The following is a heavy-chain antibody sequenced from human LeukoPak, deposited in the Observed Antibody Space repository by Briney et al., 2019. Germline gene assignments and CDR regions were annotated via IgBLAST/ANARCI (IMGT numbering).Heavy chain of an antibody. CDR3: ARSARRAVAAIYYFDY. V-gene: IGHV1-3*03. D-gene: IGHD6-19*01. CDR2: INAGNGNT. Sequence: ASVKVSCKASGYTFTGYYMHWVRQAPGQGLEWMGWINAGNGNTKYSQEFQGRVTITRDTSASTAYIELSSLRSEDMAVYYCARSARRAVAAIYYFDYWGQGTLVTVSS. J-gene: IGHJ4*02. CDR1: GYTFTGYY.